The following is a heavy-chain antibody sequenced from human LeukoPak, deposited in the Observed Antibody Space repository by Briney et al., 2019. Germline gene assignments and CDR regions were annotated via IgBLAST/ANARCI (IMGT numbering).Heavy chain of an antibody. CDR2: ISGSGGST. CDR3: ARDALYDILTGYVYGMDV. D-gene: IGHD3-9*01. V-gene: IGHV3-23*01. CDR1: GFAFTSYA. Sequence: PGGSLRLSCTASGFAFTSYALSWVRQAPGKRLEWVSAISGSGGSTYYADSVKGRFTISRDNFKNTLYLQMNSLRAEDTAVYYCARDALYDILTGYVYGMDVWGKGTTVTVSS. J-gene: IGHJ6*04.